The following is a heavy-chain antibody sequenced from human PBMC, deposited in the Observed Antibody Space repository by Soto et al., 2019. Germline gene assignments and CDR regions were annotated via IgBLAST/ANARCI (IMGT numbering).Heavy chain of an antibody. J-gene: IGHJ5*02. CDR1: GYTFTSFT. D-gene: IGHD4-17*01. CDR3: ARGLKDGDYSA. Sequence: ASVKVSFKASGYTFTSFTMSWVRQAPGQGLEWMGWISTYNGNTNYAQKLQGRVTMTTDTSTSTAYMELRSLRSDDTAMYYCARGLKDGDYSAWGQGTLVTVSS. CDR2: ISTYNGNT. V-gene: IGHV1-18*01.